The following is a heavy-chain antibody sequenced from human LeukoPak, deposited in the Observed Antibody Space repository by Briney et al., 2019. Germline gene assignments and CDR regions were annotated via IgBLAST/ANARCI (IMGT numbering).Heavy chain of an antibody. J-gene: IGHJ5*02. CDR3: ARRWELGWFDP. CDR1: GYSFTSYW. V-gene: IGHV5-51*01. CDR2: IYPGDSDT. Sequence: GASLQISCKGSGYSFTSYWIGWVRQLPGKGLEWMGIIYPGDSDTRYSPSFQGRVTISADKSISTAYLQWSSLKASDTAMYYCARRWELGWFDPWGQGTLVTVSA. D-gene: IGHD1-26*01.